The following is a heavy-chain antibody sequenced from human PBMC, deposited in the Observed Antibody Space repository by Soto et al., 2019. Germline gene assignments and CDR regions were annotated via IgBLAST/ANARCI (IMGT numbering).Heavy chain of an antibody. D-gene: IGHD4-4*01. CDR3: ARDRDSSYFPPPYYFDS. V-gene: IGHV3-30*04. Sequence: HPGGSLRLSCAASAFTFRSYTMHWVRQAPGKGLEWVATISYDGSKTNYADSVRGRFTISRDNSKSTLFLQMDSLRPEDTAVYSCARDRDSSYFPPPYYFDSWGQGTLVTVSS. CDR1: AFTFRSYT. CDR2: ISYDGSKT. J-gene: IGHJ4*02.